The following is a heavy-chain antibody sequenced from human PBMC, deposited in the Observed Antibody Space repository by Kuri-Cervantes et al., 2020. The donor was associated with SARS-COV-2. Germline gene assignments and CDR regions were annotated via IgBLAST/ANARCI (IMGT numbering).Heavy chain of an antibody. CDR3: AKGYYGSSGYRTLDY. V-gene: IGHV3-23*01. CDR1: GFTFSSYA. CDR2: ISGSGGST. J-gene: IGHJ4*02. Sequence: GGSLRLSCAASGFTFSSYAMSWVRQAPGKGLEWVSAISGSGGSTYYADSVKGRFTISRDNSKNTLYLQMNSLRAEDTAVYYCAKGYYGSSGYRTLDYWGQGTLVTVSS. D-gene: IGHD3-22*01.